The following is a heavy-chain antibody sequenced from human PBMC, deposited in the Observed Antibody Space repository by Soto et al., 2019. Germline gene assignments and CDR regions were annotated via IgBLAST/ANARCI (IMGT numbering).Heavy chain of an antibody. CDR2: ISWNSGSI. J-gene: IGHJ3*02. Sequence: GGSLRLSCAASGFTFDDYAMHWVRQAPGKGLEWVSGISWNSGSIGYADSVKGRFTISRDNAKNSLYLQMNSLRAEDTALYYCAMRITMVRGVIPHDAFDIWGQGTMVTVSS. CDR1: GFTFDDYA. V-gene: IGHV3-9*01. D-gene: IGHD3-10*01. CDR3: AMRITMVRGVIPHDAFDI.